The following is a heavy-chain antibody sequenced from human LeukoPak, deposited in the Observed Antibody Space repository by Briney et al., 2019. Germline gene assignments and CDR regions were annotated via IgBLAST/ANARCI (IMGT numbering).Heavy chain of an antibody. J-gene: IGHJ5*02. CDR1: GGSFSGYY. CDR2: INHSGST. Sequence: TSETLSLTCAVYGGSFSGYYWSWIRQPPGKGLEWIGEINHSGSTNYNPSLKSRVTISVDTSKNQFSLKLSSVTAADTAVYYCASLAVAGGWFDPWGQGTLVTVSS. D-gene: IGHD6-19*01. V-gene: IGHV4-34*01. CDR3: ASLAVAGGWFDP.